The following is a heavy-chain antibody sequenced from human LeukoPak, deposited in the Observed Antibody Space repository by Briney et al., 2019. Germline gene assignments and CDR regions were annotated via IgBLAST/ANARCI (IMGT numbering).Heavy chain of an antibody. J-gene: IGHJ5*02. V-gene: IGHV1-3*03. Sequence: GASVKVSCKASGYTFTSYAMHWVRQAPGQRLEGMGWINAGNGKTKCSQGFQGRVTITRDTSASTAYMELNSLRSEDMAVYYCARGSASSSWYEWFDPWGQGTLVTVSS. CDR3: ARGSASSSWYEWFDP. CDR1: GYTFTSYA. D-gene: IGHD6-13*01. CDR2: INAGNGKT.